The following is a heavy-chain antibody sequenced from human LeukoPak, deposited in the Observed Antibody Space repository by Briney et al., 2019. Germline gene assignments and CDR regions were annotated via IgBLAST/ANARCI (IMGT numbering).Heavy chain of an antibody. D-gene: IGHD2-21*01. CDR3: ARIVMMWYAFDI. CDR1: GGSFSDYY. CDR2: AHHGGGR. V-gene: IGHV4-34*01. J-gene: IGHJ3*02. Sequence: SETLSLTCAVYGGSFSDYYWTWIRQSPGRGLEWIGEAHHGGGRYYTPSLKSRGAISVDTSKNQFSLKLSSVTAADTAVYYCARIVMMWYAFDIRGQGTMVTVSS.